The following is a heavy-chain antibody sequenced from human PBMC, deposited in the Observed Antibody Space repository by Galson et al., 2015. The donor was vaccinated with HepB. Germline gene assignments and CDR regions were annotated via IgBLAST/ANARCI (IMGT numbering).Heavy chain of an antibody. D-gene: IGHD1-26*01. V-gene: IGHV3-9*01. CDR2: ISWNSGSI. J-gene: IGHJ6*03. Sequence: SLRLSCAASGFTFDDYAMHWVRQAPGKGLEWVSGISWNSGSIGYADSVKGRFTISRDNAKNSLYLQMNSLRAEDTALYYCAKDSGGSYSYYMDVWGKGTTVTVSS. CDR3: AKDSGGSYSYYMDV. CDR1: GFTFDDYA.